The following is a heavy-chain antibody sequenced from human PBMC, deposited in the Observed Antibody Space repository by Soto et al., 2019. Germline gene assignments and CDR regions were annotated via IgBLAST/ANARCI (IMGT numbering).Heavy chain of an antibody. CDR3: AKDLDSSSSSVYYFYGMDV. J-gene: IGHJ6*02. V-gene: IGHV3-23*01. CDR1: GFTFSSYA. D-gene: IGHD6-6*01. Sequence: PGGSLRLSCAASGFTFSSYAMSWVRQAPGKGLEWVSAISGSGGSTYYADSVKGRFTISRDNSKNTLYLQMNSLRAEDTAVYYCAKDLDSSSSSVYYFYGMDVWGQGTTVTVSS. CDR2: ISGSGGST.